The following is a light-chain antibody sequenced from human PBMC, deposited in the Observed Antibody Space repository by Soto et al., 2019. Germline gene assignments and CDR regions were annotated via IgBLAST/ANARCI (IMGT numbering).Light chain of an antibody. CDR1: QTISSY. V-gene: IGKV1-39*01. CDR3: QQSYKLPRT. J-gene: IGKJ3*01. CDR2: GAS. Sequence: DIQMTQSPSSLSASVGDRVTINCRASQTISSYLNWYQQKPGKAPKLLIYGASALQSGVPPRFSGGGSATDVTLTIRSLQPEDFATYYCQQSYKLPRTFGPGTKVDIK.